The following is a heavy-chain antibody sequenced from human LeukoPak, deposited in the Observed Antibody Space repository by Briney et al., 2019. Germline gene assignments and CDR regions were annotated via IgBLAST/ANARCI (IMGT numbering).Heavy chain of an antibody. CDR3: ARRDVVVVPAAINNYGVMDV. CDR1: GGSISSSSYY. D-gene: IGHD2-2*02. CDR2: IYYSGST. J-gene: IGHJ6*03. Sequence: SETLSLTCTVSGGSISSSSYYWGWIRQPPGKGLEWIGSIYYSGSTYYNPSLKSRVTISVDTSKNQFSLKLSSVTAADTAVYYCARRDVVVVPAAINNYGVMDVWGKGTTVTVSS. V-gene: IGHV4-39*01.